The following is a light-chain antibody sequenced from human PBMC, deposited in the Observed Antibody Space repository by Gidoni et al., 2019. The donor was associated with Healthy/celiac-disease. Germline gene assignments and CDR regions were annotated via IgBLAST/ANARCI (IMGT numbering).Light chain of an antibody. CDR1: QSISSG. J-gene: IGKJ1*01. CDR3: QQYNSYYVA. CDR2: KAS. V-gene: IGKV1-5*03. Sequence: DNQMTQSPSTLSAYVGDRVTITFRASQSISSGLAWYQQKPGKAPKLLVYKASSLESGVPSRFSGSGSGTEFTLTISSLQPDDFATYYCQQYNSYYVAFGQGTKVEIK.